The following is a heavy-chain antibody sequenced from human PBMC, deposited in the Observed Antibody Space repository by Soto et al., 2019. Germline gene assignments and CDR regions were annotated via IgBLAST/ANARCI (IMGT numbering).Heavy chain of an antibody. Sequence: ASVKVSCTASGYTFTSYAMHWVRQAPGQRLEWMGWINAGNGNTKYSQKFQGRVTITRDTSASTAYMELSSLRSEDTAVYYCARVVATYYYYYMDVWGKGTTVTVSS. J-gene: IGHJ6*03. CDR3: ARVVATYYYYYMDV. CDR2: INAGNGNT. CDR1: GYTFTSYA. V-gene: IGHV1-3*01. D-gene: IGHD5-12*01.